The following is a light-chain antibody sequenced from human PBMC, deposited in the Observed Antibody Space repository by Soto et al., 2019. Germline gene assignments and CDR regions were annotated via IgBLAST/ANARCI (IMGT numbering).Light chain of an antibody. CDR3: EQYDSSPRT. J-gene: IGKJ1*01. Sequence: IVLTHSPGTLSLSPVERATLSFMAIQSVSSSYLAWYQQKPGQAPRLLIYGASSSATGIPDRFSGSGSGTDFTLTISRLEPEDFAVYYCEQYDSSPRTFGQGTKVDIK. CDR2: GAS. CDR1: QSVSSSY. V-gene: IGKV3-20*01.